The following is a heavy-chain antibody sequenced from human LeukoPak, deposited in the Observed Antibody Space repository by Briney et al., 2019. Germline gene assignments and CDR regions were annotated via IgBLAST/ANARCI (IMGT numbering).Heavy chain of an antibody. CDR1: GGTFSSYA. CDR3: ARDPRPSVFGTGAFDI. V-gene: IGHV1-69*05. J-gene: IGHJ3*02. CDR2: IIPIFGTA. Sequence: SVKVSCKAPGGTFSSYAISWVRQAPGQGLEWMGGIIPIFGTANYAQKFQGRVTITTDESTSTAYMELSSLRSEDTAVYYCARDPRPSVFGTGAFDIWGQGTMVTVSS. D-gene: IGHD3-3*01.